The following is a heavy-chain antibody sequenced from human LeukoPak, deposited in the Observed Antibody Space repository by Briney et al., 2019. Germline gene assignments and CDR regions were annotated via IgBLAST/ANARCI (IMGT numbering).Heavy chain of an antibody. J-gene: IGHJ6*02. CDR2: TNPNSGGT. V-gene: IGHV1-2*06. D-gene: IGHD3-3*01. Sequence: ASVKVSCTASGYTFTGYYMHWVRQAPGQGLEWMGRTNPNSGGTNYAQKFQGRVTMTRDTSISTAYMELSRLRSDDTAVYYCARDLFGVVIPSYGMDVWGQGTTVTVSS. CDR1: GYTFTGYY. CDR3: ARDLFGVVIPSYGMDV.